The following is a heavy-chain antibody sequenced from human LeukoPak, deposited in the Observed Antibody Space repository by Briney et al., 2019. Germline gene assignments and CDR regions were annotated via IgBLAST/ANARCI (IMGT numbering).Heavy chain of an antibody. CDR3: ARDRGMGATMGDFDY. V-gene: IGHV1-2*02. CDR1: GYTFTGYY. J-gene: IGHJ4*02. Sequence: ASVKVSCKASGYTFTGYYMHWVRQATGQGLEWMGWINPNSGGTNYAQKFQGRVTMSRDTSISTAYMELSRLRSDDTAVYYCARDRGMGATMGDFDYWGQGTLVTVSS. D-gene: IGHD1-26*01. CDR2: INPNSGGT.